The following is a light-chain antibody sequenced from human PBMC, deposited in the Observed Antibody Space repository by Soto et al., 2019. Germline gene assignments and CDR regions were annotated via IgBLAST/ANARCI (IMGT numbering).Light chain of an antibody. J-gene: IGKJ1*01. CDR3: XXXXTYXRT. V-gene: IGKV1-5*03. CDR1: QSISSW. Sequence: DIQMTQSPSTLSASVGDRVTITCRASQSISSWLAWYQQKPGKAPKLLIYKASSLESGVPSRFSGSGSGTEFTLTISSLQPDXXAXXXXXXXXTYXRTFGPGTKVEIK. CDR2: KAS.